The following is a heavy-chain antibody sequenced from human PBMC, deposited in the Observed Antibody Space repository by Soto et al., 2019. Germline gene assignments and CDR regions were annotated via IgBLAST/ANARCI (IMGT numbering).Heavy chain of an antibody. CDR2: INHSGST. CDR3: ARGRDYYDSSGYFYDY. J-gene: IGHJ4*02. Sequence: PSETLSLTCAVYGGSFSGYYWSWIRQPPGKGLEWIGEINHSGSTNYNPSLKSRVTISVDTSKNQFSLKLSSVTTADTAVYYCARGRDYYDSSGYFYDYWGQGTLVTVSS. CDR1: GGSFSGYY. V-gene: IGHV4-34*01. D-gene: IGHD3-22*01.